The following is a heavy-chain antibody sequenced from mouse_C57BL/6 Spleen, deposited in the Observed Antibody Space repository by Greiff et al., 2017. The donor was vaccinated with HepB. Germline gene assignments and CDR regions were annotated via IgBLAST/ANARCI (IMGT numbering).Heavy chain of an antibody. D-gene: IGHD2-4*01. CDR2: IYPGSGST. CDR3: ARGAYDYDGFAY. CDR1: GYTFTSYW. Sequence: VQLQQPGAELVKPGASVKMSCKASGYTFTSYWITWVKQRPGQGLEWIGDIYPGSGSTNYNEKFKSKATLTVDTSSSTAYMQLSSLTSEDSAVYYCARGAYDYDGFAYWGQGTLVTVSA. V-gene: IGHV1-55*01. J-gene: IGHJ3*01.